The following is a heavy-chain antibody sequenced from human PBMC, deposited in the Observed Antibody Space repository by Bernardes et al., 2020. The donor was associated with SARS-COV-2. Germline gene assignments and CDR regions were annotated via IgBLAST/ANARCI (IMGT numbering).Heavy chain of an antibody. V-gene: IGHV3-15*01. CDR2: IKRQSDGGTT. Sequence: GGSLRLSCTPSGFTFSNACMSWVRQGPGKGLEWICRIKRQSDGGTTDYIAPVRDRFIVSRDDSRKKVYLQMNSVKTEDTAVYYCTADRPEYGDPRGWGQGILVTVSS. CDR3: TADRPEYGDPRG. D-gene: IGHD4-17*01. CDR1: GFTFSNAC. J-gene: IGHJ4*02.